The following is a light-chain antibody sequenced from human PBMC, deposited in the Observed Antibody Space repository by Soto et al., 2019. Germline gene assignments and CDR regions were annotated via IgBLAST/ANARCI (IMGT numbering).Light chain of an antibody. CDR1: QYINTR. CDR3: QQRSNWPQT. Sequence: EIVLTQSPATLSSFPGDRVTLSCRASQYINTRLAWYQHRPGQAPRLLIYQTSIRAAGIPARLSASGSGTDFTLTISDVQPEDFAVYYCQQRSNWPQTFGQGTKVDIK. CDR2: QTS. V-gene: IGKV3-11*01. J-gene: IGKJ1*01.